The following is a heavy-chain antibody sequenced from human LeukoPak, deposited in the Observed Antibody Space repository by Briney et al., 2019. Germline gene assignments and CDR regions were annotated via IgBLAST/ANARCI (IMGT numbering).Heavy chain of an antibody. CDR2: ISLSGRT. J-gene: IGHJ4*02. Sequence: SGTLSLTCDVSGGSISRPNWWRWVRQSPGQGLEWIGVISLSGRTNYNPSLQSRVTMSLDESKNQLSLDLASVTAADMAVYYCSRESGAFSPFGYWGQGTLVTVHS. D-gene: IGHD1-26*01. V-gene: IGHV4-4*02. CDR3: SRESGAFSPFGY. CDR1: GGSISRPNW.